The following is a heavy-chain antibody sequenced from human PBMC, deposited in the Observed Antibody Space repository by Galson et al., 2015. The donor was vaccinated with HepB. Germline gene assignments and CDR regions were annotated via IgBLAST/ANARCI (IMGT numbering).Heavy chain of an antibody. CDR1: GFTFSNYW. Sequence: SLRLSCAASGFTFSNYWMHWVRQAPGKGLVWVSRINSDGTYITHADSVKGRFTISRDNAKNTLYLQMNSPRAEDTALYYCARTRGAAAGIFDYWGQGSLVTVSS. J-gene: IGHJ4*02. CDR3: ARTRGAAAGIFDY. D-gene: IGHD6-13*01. CDR2: INSDGTYI. V-gene: IGHV3-74*01.